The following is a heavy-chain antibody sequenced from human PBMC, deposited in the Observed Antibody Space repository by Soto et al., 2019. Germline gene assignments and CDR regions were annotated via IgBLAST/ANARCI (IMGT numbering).Heavy chain of an antibody. CDR3: AREMGPMIVVVITTADAFDI. CDR2: INPNSGGT. Sequence: ASVRVSCKASGYTFTGYYMHWVRQAPGQGLEWMGWINPNSGGTNYAQKFQGRVTMTRDTSISTAYMELSRLRSDDTAVYYCAREMGPMIVVVITTADAFDIWGQGTMVTVSS. J-gene: IGHJ3*02. D-gene: IGHD3-22*01. CDR1: GYTFTGYY. V-gene: IGHV1-2*02.